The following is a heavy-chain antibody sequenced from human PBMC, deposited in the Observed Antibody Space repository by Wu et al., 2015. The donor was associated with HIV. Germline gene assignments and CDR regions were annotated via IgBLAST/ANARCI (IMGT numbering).Heavy chain of an antibody. CDR2: INPNSGGT. Sequence: QVQLVQSGAVVKKPGASVKVSCKASGYTFTGYYIHWVRQAPGQGLEWMGWINPNSGGTNYAQSFQGRVTMTRDTSISTAYMELTRLRSDDTAVYYCAGSAYDFWSGKNDLDRWFDPGARGPWSPSPQ. J-gene: IGHJ5*02. D-gene: IGHD3-3*01. CDR1: GYTFTGYY. V-gene: IGHV1-2*02. CDR3: AGSAYDFWSGKNDLDRWFDP.